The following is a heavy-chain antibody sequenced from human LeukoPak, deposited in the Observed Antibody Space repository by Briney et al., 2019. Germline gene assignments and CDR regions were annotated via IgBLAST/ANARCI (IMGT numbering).Heavy chain of an antibody. J-gene: IGHJ5*02. CDR1: GFSLSTSGVG. D-gene: IGHD2-15*01. V-gene: IGHV2-5*02. CDR2: IYWDDDK. Sequence: SGPTLVKPTQTLTLTCTFSGFSLSTSGVGVGWIRQPPGKALEWLALIYWDDDKRYSPSLKSRLTITKDTSKNQVVLTMTNMDPVDTATYYCAHSLVVVAATPNWFDPWGQGTLVTVSS. CDR3: AHSLVVVAATPNWFDP.